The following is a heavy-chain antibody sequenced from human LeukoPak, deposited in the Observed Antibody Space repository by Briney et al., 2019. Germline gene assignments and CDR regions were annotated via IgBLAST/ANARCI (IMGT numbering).Heavy chain of an antibody. D-gene: IGHD3-10*01. Sequence: SETLSLTCTVSGGSISSYYWSWIRQPPGKGLEWIGDIYYSGSTNYNPSLKSRVTTSVDTSKNQFSLKLSSVTAADTAVYYCARHFLWFGELMAFDYWGQGTLVTVSS. V-gene: IGHV4-59*08. CDR2: IYYSGST. CDR1: GGSISSYY. CDR3: ARHFLWFGELMAFDY. J-gene: IGHJ4*02.